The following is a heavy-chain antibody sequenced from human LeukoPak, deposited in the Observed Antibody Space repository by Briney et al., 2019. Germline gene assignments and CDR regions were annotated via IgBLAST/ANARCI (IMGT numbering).Heavy chain of an antibody. CDR3: ARRSPVRGVIIGPNYYFDY. CDR2: INAGNGNT. Sequence: GASVKVSCKASGYTFTSYAMNWVRQAPGQGLEWMGWINAGNGNTKYSQKFQGRVTITRDTSASTAYMELSSLRSEDTAVYYCARRSPVRGVIIGPNYYFDYWGQGTLVTVSS. CDR1: GYTFTSYA. V-gene: IGHV1-3*01. D-gene: IGHD3-10*01. J-gene: IGHJ4*02.